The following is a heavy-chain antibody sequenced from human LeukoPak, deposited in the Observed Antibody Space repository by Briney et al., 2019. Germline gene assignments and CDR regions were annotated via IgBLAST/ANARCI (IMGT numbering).Heavy chain of an antibody. CDR3: ARGRGSSYGLSIDY. CDR1: GGSFSGYY. J-gene: IGHJ4*02. Sequence: PSETLSLTCAVYGGSFSGYYWSWIRQPPGKGLEWIGYIYYSGSTNYNPSLKSRVTISVDTSKNQFSLKLSSVTAADTAVYYCARGRGSSYGLSIDYWGQGTLVTVSS. V-gene: IGHV4-59*01. CDR2: IYYSGST. D-gene: IGHD5-18*01.